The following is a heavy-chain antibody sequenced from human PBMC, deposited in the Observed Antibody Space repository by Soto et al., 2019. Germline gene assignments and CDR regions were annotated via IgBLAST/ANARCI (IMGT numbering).Heavy chain of an antibody. Sequence: KSGGSLRLSCAASGFTFSSYSMNWVRQAPGKGLEWVSSISSSSSYIYYADSVKGRFTISRDNAKNSLYLQMNSLRAEDTAVYYCARGEYSSNPWGMDVWGQGTTVTVSS. CDR1: GFTFSSYS. CDR2: ISSSSSYI. J-gene: IGHJ6*02. D-gene: IGHD6-6*01. CDR3: ARGEYSSNPWGMDV. V-gene: IGHV3-21*01.